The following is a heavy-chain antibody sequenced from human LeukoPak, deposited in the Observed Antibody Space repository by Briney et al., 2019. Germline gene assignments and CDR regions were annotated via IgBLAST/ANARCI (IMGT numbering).Heavy chain of an antibody. CDR2: IKQDGSEK. J-gene: IGHJ6*02. CDR3: AEDKYSSGLGMDV. D-gene: IGHD6-19*01. CDR1: GFIISNYW. Sequence: PGGSLRLSCAASGFIISNYWMSWVRQAPGKGLEWVANIKQDGSEKHYVDSVKGRFTISRDNAENSLYLQMNRLGVEDTAVYYCAEDKYSSGLGMDVWGQGTTVTVSS. V-gene: IGHV3-7*01.